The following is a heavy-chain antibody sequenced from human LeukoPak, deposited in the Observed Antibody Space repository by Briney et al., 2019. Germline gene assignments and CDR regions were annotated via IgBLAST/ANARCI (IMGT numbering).Heavy chain of an antibody. CDR3: ARGVGAVAGTSYFDY. Sequence: PGGSLRLSSAASGFTFSSYWMSWVRQAPGKGLEWVANIKQDGSEKYYVDSVKGRFTISRDNAKNSLYLQMNSLRAEDTAVYYCARGVGAVAGTSYFDYWGQGTLVTVSS. CDR2: IKQDGSEK. V-gene: IGHV3-7*01. CDR1: GFTFSSYW. D-gene: IGHD6-19*01. J-gene: IGHJ4*02.